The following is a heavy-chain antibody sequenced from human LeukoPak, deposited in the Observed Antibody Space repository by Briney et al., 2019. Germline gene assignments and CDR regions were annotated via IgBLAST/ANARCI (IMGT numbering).Heavy chain of an antibody. J-gene: IGHJ4*02. CDR2: ISPNSGGT. V-gene: IGHV1-2*02. D-gene: IGHD3-10*01. CDR3: SVWFGELSH. CDR1: GYTFTDYN. Sequence: ASVKVSCKPSGYTFTDYNIHSVRQAPGQGLEGMGWISPNSGGTNYAQRFQGMVTMTRDTSISTAYMDLSSLKSDDAATYYCSVWFGELSHWGQGTLVTVSS.